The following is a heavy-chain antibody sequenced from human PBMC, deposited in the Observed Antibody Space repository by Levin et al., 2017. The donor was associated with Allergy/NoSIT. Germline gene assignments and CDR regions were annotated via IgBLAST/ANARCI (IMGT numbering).Heavy chain of an antibody. CDR1: GFTFSSYA. J-gene: IGHJ3*02. D-gene: IGHD2-15*01. Sequence: GGSLRLSCAASGFTFSSYAMHWVRQAPGKGLEWVAVISYDGSNKYYADSVKGRFTISRDNSKNTLYLQMNSLRAEDTAVYYCATAPFATHPAFDIWGQGTMVTVSS. CDR3: ATAPFATHPAFDI. V-gene: IGHV3-30-3*01. CDR2: ISYDGSNK.